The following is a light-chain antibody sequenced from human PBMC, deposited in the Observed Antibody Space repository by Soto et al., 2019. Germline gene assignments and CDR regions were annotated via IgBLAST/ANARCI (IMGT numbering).Light chain of an antibody. CDR1: SSDVGAYGY. CDR3: SSYTTSSTQV. Sequence: QSALTQPASVSGSPGQSITISCTGTSSDVGAYGYVSWYQQLPGKAPELIIFDVTNRPSGVSYRFSGSKSGNTASLTISGLQAEDEADYYCSSYTTSSTQVFGGGTQLTVL. J-gene: IGLJ3*02. V-gene: IGLV2-14*01. CDR2: DVT.